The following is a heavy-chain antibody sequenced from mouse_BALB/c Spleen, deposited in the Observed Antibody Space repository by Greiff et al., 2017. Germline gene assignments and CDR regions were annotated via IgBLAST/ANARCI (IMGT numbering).Heavy chain of an antibody. J-gene: IGHJ3*01. CDR1: GYTFTSYW. Sequence: QVQLQQPGAELVKPGAPVKLSCKASGYTFTSYWMNWVKQRPGRGLEWIGRIDPSDSETHYNQKFKDKATLTVDKSSSTAYIQLSSLTSEDSAVYYCARRGGYDYDGFAYWGQGTLVTVSA. D-gene: IGHD2-4*01. CDR2: IDPSDSET. V-gene: IGHV1-69*02. CDR3: ARRGGYDYDGFAY.